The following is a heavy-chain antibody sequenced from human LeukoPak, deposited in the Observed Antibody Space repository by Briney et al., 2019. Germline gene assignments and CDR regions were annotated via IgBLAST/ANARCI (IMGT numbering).Heavy chain of an antibody. V-gene: IGHV1-69*04. CDR1: GGTFSSYT. D-gene: IGHD2-2*01. CDR2: IIPILGIA. CDR3: ARDLGIVVVPAVHFDY. Sequence: GASVKVSCKASGGTFSSYTISWVRQAPGQGLEWMGSIIPILGIANYAQKFQGRVTITADKSTSTASMELSSLRPEDTAVYSCARDLGIVVVPAVHFDYWGKGTLVTVSS. J-gene: IGHJ4*02.